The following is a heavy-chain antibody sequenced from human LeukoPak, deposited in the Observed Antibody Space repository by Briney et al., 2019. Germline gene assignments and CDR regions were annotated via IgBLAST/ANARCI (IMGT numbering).Heavy chain of an antibody. Sequence: GGSLRLSCAASGFTFSSYGMHWVRQAPGKGLEWVAFIRYDGSNKYYADSVKGRFTISRDDSKNTLYLQLNSLRTEDTAVYYCAKGTPPLDYFDSWAQGTLVTVSS. CDR2: IRYDGSNK. V-gene: IGHV3-30*02. CDR1: GFTFSSYG. J-gene: IGHJ4*02. CDR3: AKGTPPLDYFDS.